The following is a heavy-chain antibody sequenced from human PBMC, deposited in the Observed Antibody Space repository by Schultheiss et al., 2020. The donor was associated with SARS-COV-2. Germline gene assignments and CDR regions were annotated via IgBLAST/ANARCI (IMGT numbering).Heavy chain of an antibody. D-gene: IGHD6-6*01. CDR2: IYYSGST. V-gene: IGHV4-34*01. CDR1: GGSFSGYY. Sequence: SQTLSLTCAVYGGSFSGYYWGWIRQPPGKGLEWIGSIYYSGSTYYNPSLKSRVTISVDTSKNQFSLKLSSVTAADTAVYYCARGGQGQLVRWRGYYYMDVWGKGTTVTVSS. J-gene: IGHJ6*03. CDR3: ARGGQGQLVRWRGYYYMDV.